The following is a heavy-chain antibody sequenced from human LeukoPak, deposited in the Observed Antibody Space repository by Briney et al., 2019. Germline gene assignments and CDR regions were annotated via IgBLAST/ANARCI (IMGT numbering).Heavy chain of an antibody. V-gene: IGHV3-23*01. CDR1: GFTFSSYA. CDR2: ISGSGGST. Sequence: GGSLRLSCAASGFTFSSYAMSWVRQAPGKGLEWVSAISGSGGSTYYADSVKGRFTLSRDNSKNTLYLQMNSLRAEDTAVYYCAKLSITMVRGVPTPFDYWGQGTLVTVSS. CDR3: AKLSITMVRGVPTPFDY. J-gene: IGHJ4*02. D-gene: IGHD3-10*01.